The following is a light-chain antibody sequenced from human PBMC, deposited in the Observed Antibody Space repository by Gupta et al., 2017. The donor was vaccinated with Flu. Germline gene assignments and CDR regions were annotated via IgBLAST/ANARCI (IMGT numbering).Light chain of an antibody. CDR2: WAS. V-gene: IGKV4-1*01. J-gene: IGKJ1*01. Sequence: DIVMTQSPDSLAVSLGERAAINCKPSQSVLSSSDNKNYLAWYQHKPGQPPKLLIYWASTRESGVPDRFSGSGSGTDFTLTISSLQAEDVAVYYCHQDYRTSRTFGQGTKVEIK. CDR1: QSVLSSSDNKNY. CDR3: HQDYRTSRT.